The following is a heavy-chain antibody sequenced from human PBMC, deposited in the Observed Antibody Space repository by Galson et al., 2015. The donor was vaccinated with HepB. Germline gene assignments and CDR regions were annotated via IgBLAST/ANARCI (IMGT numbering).Heavy chain of an antibody. V-gene: IGHV3-23*01. CDR3: ANVAGDLPYYFDY. J-gene: IGHJ4*02. D-gene: IGHD3-16*02. CDR2: IRGSGDFI. CDR1: GLTFSSYA. Sequence: SLRLSCAASGLTFSSYAMSWVRQAPGKGLEWVSAIRGSGDFIYYADSVGGRFTISRDNSKNTLYLQMNSLRAEDTAVYYCANVAGDLPYYFDYWGQGTRVTVSS.